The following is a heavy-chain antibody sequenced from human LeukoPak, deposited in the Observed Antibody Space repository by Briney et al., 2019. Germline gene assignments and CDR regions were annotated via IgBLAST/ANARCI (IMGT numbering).Heavy chain of an antibody. CDR2: ISSSGSTI. CDR1: GFTFSDYY. CDR3: AREGPHYDFWSGYQEYYYYMDV. V-gene: IGHV3-11*04. Sequence: GGSLRLSCAASGFTFSDYYMSWIRQAPGKGLEWVSYISSSGSTIYYADSVKGRFTISRDNAKNSLYLQMNSLRAEETAVYYCAREGPHYDFWSGYQEYYYYMDVWGKGTTVTVSS. J-gene: IGHJ6*03. D-gene: IGHD3-3*01.